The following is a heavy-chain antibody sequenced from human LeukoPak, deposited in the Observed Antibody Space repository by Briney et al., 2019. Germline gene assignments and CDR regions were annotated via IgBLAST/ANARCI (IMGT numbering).Heavy chain of an antibody. CDR3: ARAGELDSGYDWVYYYYYMDV. D-gene: IGHD5-12*01. Sequence: SETLSLTCAVSGGSISSSNWWSWVRQPPGKGLEWIGEIYHSGSTNYNPSLKSRVTISVDKSKNQFSLKLSSVTAADTAVYYCARAGELDSGYDWVYYYYYMDVWGKGTTVTVSS. V-gene: IGHV4-4*02. CDR1: GGSISSSNW. J-gene: IGHJ6*03. CDR2: IYHSGST.